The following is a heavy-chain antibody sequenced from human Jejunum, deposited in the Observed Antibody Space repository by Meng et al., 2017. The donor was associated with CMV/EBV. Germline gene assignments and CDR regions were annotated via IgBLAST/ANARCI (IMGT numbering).Heavy chain of an antibody. CDR3: TRADSSNYGTLFDY. CDR1: FTFSGSA. Sequence: FTFSGSAVHWVRQVSGKGLEWVGRIRGKAHSYATAYTASVKGRFTISRDDSKNTAYLEMNSLKTEDTAVYYCTRADSSNYGTLFDYWGQGTLVTVSS. D-gene: IGHD4-11*01. CDR2: IRGKAHSYAT. V-gene: IGHV3-73*01. J-gene: IGHJ4*02.